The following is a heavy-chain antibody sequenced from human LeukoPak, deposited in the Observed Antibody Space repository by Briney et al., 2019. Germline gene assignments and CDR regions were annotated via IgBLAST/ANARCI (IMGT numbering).Heavy chain of an antibody. Sequence: PSETLSLTCTVSGASVSSGNYYWSWIRQPPGRGLEWIGEINHGGSTNSNPSLKSRVTISVDTSKNQFSLKLTSVTAADTAIYYCARSPPPGATAYGVVDSWGRGTLVTVSS. CDR1: GASVSSGNYY. D-gene: IGHD3-10*01. CDR3: ARSPPPGATAYGVVDS. J-gene: IGHJ5*01. CDR2: INHGGST. V-gene: IGHV4-61*01.